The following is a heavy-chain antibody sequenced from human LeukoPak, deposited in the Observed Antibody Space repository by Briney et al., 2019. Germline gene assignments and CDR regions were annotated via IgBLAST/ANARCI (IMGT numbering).Heavy chain of an antibody. CDR1: GFTFSNAW. CDR3: TTVSDIVATNFDY. J-gene: IGHJ4*02. D-gene: IGHD5-12*01. Sequence: GGSLRLSCAASGFTFSNAWMSWVRQAPGKGLEWVGRIKSKTDGGTTDYAAPVKGRFTISRDDSKNTLYLQMNNLKTEDTAVYYCTTVSDIVATNFDYWGQGTLVTVSS. CDR2: IKSKTDGGTT. V-gene: IGHV3-15*01.